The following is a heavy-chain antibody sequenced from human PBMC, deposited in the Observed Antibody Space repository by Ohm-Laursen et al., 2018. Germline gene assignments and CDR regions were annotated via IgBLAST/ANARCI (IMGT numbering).Heavy chain of an antibody. D-gene: IGHD3-22*01. CDR3: ARGGEYYDNGGYTPDY. Sequence: SLRLSCTASGFTFSTYGMHWVRQAPGKGLEWVAIIWYDGSNKYYADSVKGRFTISRDNSKNTLYLQMNRLRAEDTALYYCARGGEYYDNGGYTPDYWGQGTLVTVSS. CDR2: IWYDGSNK. CDR1: GFTFSTYG. J-gene: IGHJ4*02. V-gene: IGHV3-33*01.